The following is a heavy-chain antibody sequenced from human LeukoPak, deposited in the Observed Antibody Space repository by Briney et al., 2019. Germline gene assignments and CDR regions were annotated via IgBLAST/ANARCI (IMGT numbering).Heavy chain of an antibody. CDR2: ILYDGSNK. V-gene: IGHV3-30*02. J-gene: IGHJ4*02. Sequence: PGGSLRLSCAASGFTFMNHGMHWVRQAPGKVLEGLAFILYDGSNKYYADSVKGRFTVSRDNSKNTLYLQMYSLRAEDTAVYYCASQTNCGGDCSDDYWGQGTLVTVSS. CDR3: ASQTNCGGDCSDDY. CDR1: GFTFMNHG. D-gene: IGHD2-21*02.